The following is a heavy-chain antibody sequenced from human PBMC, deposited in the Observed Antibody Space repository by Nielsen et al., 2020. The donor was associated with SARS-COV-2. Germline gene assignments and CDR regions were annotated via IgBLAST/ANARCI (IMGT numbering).Heavy chain of an antibody. V-gene: IGHV7-4-1*02. D-gene: IGHD2-15*01. Sequence: WVRQAPGQGLEWMGWINTNTGNPTYAQGFTGRFVFSLDTSVSTAYLQISSLKAEDTAVYYCARDGGYCSGGSCQIYYYYYGMDVWGQGTTVTVSS. CDR2: INTNTGNP. J-gene: IGHJ6*02. CDR3: ARDGGYCSGGSCQIYYYYYGMDV.